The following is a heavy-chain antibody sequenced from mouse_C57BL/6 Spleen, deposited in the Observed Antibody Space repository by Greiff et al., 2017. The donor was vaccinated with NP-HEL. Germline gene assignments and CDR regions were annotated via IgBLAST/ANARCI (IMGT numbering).Heavy chain of an antibody. Sequence: QVQLQQSGAELAKPGASVKLSCKASGYTFTSYWMHWVKQRPGQGLEWIGYINPSSGYAKYKQKFKDKATLTADKSSSTAYMQLSSLTYEDSAVYYCARNYYSNYGRLDYWGQGTTLTVSS. J-gene: IGHJ2*01. CDR3: ARNYYSNYGRLDY. CDR2: INPSSGYA. D-gene: IGHD2-5*01. CDR1: GYTFTSYW. V-gene: IGHV1-7*01.